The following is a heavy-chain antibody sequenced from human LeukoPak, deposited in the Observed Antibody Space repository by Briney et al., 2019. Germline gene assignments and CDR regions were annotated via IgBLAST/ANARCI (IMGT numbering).Heavy chain of an antibody. D-gene: IGHD3-22*01. CDR3: AKIPYDSSGYSPEDY. J-gene: IGHJ4*02. Sequence: GGSLRLSCAASGFTFSSYGMHWVRQAPGKGLEWVAFIRYDGSNKYYADSVKGRFTISRDNSKNALYLQMNSLRAEDTAVYYCAKIPYDSSGYSPEDYWGQGTLVTVSS. CDR1: GFTFSSYG. CDR2: IRYDGSNK. V-gene: IGHV3-30*02.